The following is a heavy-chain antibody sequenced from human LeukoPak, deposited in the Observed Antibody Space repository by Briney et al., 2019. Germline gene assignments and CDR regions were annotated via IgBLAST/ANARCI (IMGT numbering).Heavy chain of an antibody. CDR1: GFTFSSYA. CDR3: AKVSFTMVRGVINWFDP. CDR2: ISGSGGST. J-gene: IGHJ5*02. Sequence: GGSLRLSCAASGFTFSSYAMSWVRQAPGKGLEWVSAISGSGGSTYYADSVKGRFTISRDNSKNTLYLQMNSLRAEDTAVYYCAKVSFTMVRGVINWFDPWGQGTLVTVSS. V-gene: IGHV3-23*01. D-gene: IGHD3-10*01.